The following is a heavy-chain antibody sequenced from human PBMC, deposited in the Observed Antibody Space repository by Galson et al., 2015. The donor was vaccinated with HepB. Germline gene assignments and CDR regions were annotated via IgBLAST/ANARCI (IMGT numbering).Heavy chain of an antibody. V-gene: IGHV1-2*06. CDR1: GYTFTDYF. D-gene: IGHD6-19*01. Sequence: SVKVSCKASGYTFTDYFIHWLRQAPGQGLEWMGRINPNSGGTYYAQKFQGTVTMTRDTSISTVYMDLSRLTSDDTALYYCAREMAVAGAIDYWGQGTLVTVSS. CDR3: AREMAVAGAIDY. CDR2: INPNSGGT. J-gene: IGHJ4*02.